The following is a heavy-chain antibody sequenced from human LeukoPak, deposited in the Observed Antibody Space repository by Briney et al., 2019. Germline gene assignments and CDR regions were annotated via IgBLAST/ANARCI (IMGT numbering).Heavy chain of an antibody. CDR3: ARSNYGGNSVGLYYYYMDV. V-gene: IGHV1-2*02. CDR2: INPNSGST. J-gene: IGHJ6*03. Sequence: GASVKVSCKASGYTFTGYYMHWVRQAPGKGLEWMGWINPNSGSTNYAQTFQGRVTMTRDTSISTAYMELSRLRSDDTAVYYCARSNYGGNSVGLYYYYMDVWGKGTTVTVSS. D-gene: IGHD4-23*01. CDR1: GYTFTGYY.